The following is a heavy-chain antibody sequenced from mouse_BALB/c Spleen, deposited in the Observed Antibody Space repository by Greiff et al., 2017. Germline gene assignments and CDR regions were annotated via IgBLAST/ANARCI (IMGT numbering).Heavy chain of an antibody. CDR2: INSNGGST. V-gene: IGHV5-6-2*01. J-gene: IGHJ3*01. CDR3: ARQAYYGTLALFAY. D-gene: IGHD2-10*01. Sequence: DVQLVESGGGLVKLGGSLKLSCAASGFTFSSYYMSWVRQTPEKRLELVAAINSNGGSTYYPDTVKGRFTMSRDNAKNTLYLQMSRLKSEDTALYSCARQAYYGTLALFAYWGQGTLVTVSA. CDR1: GFTFSSYY.